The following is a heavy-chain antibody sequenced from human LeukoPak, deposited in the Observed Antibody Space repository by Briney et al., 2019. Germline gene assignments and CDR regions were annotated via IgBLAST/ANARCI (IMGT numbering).Heavy chain of an antibody. D-gene: IGHD6-6*01. CDR2: ISSSGSTI. J-gene: IGHJ4*02. Sequence: GGSLRLSCAASGFTFSSYEMNWVRQAPGKGLEWVSYISSSGSTIYYADSVKGRFTISRDNAKNSLYLQMNSLRAEDTAVYYCARVVAARRVGDYYFDYWGQGTLVTVSS. CDR1: GFTFSSYE. CDR3: ARVVAARRVGDYYFDY. V-gene: IGHV3-48*03.